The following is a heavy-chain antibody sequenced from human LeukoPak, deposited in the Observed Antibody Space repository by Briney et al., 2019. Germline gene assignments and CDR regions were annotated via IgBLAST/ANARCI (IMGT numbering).Heavy chain of an antibody. CDR2: IYSGGST. Sequence: GGSLILSCAASGFTVSSNYMSWVRPAPGKGLEWVSVIYSGGSTYYADSVKGRFTISRHNSKNTLYLQMNSLRAEDTAVYYCARVPSGSFRGRGYWGQGTLVTVSS. J-gene: IGHJ4*02. CDR1: GFTVSSNY. CDR3: ARVPSGSFRGRGY. D-gene: IGHD1-26*01. V-gene: IGHV3-53*04.